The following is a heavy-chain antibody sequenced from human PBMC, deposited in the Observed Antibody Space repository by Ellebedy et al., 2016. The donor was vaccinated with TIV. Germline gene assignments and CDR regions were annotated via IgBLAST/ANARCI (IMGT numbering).Heavy chain of an antibody. CDR2: MSSDGSYK. V-gene: IGHV3-30*03. J-gene: IGHJ3*01. Sequence: GESLKISXAASGFTFSTSVIHWVRQAPGKGLEWLAVMSSDGSYKNHADSVKGRFTISRDNSKSTLYLQMNGLRTDDTAVYFCAREMSPHESFDFWGQGTMVTVSS. CDR3: AREMSPHESFDF. CDR1: GFTFSTSV.